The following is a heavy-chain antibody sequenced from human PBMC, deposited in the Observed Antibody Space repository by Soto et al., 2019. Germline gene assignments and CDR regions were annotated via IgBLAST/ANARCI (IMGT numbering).Heavy chain of an antibody. CDR1: GYTFTTFG. CDR3: VRDWEAGTTHDSYYGMEV. J-gene: IGHJ6*02. CDR2: INTYTGNT. Sequence: VELVQSGGEAKKPGASVRVSCKASGYTFTTFGISWVRQAPGQGPEWMGWINTYTGNTNPAQKFRGRLTMTSDTSTSTAYMDLRSLRSDDTAVYYCVRDWEAGTTHDSYYGMEVWGQGTTVTVS. V-gene: IGHV1-18*01. D-gene: IGHD1-26*01.